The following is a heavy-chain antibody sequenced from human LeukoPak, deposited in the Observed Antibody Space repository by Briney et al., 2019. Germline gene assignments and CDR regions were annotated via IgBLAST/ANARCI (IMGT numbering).Heavy chain of an antibody. D-gene: IGHD6-19*01. J-gene: IGHJ4*02. Sequence: SETLSLTCAVYGGSFSGYYWSWIRQPPGKGLEWIGHINHSGSSNYNPSLKSRVTISVDTSKKQFSLKLSSVTAADTAVYYCARDIIAVAGLDYWGQGTLVTVSS. CDR2: INHSGSS. CDR3: ARDIIAVAGLDY. CDR1: GGSFSGYY. V-gene: IGHV4-34*01.